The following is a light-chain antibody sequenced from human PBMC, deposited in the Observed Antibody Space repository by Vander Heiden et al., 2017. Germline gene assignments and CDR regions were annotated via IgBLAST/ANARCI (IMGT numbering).Light chain of an antibody. CDR3: SSYAGGNNLV. CDR1: SRYVGGYNY. Sequence: QSALTQPPSASGSPGQSVTISCTGTSRYVGGYNYVSWYQQHPGKAPKLMIYEVSKRPSGVPDRFSGSKSGNTASLTVSGLQAEDEADYYCSSYAGGNNLVFGGGTKLTVL. V-gene: IGLV2-8*01. J-gene: IGLJ3*02. CDR2: EVS.